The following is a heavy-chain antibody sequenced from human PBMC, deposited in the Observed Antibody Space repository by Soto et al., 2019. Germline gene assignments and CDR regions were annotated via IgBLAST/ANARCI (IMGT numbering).Heavy chain of an antibody. D-gene: IGHD3-16*01. CDR3: AREGLGATKRFNL. CDR1: GDTFTAYY. J-gene: IGHJ4*01. CDR2: INSNNGDT. Sequence: VSCKASGDTFTAYYIQGVRQAPGHGLEWMACINSNNGDTESAQKFQGRVTVTRDTSRTTVYMELSSLTYDDTAVYYCAREGLGATKRFNLWGHGSLDTVSS. V-gene: IGHV1-2*02.